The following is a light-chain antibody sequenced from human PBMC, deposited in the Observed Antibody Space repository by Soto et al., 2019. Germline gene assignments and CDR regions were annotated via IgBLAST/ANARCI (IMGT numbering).Light chain of an antibody. J-gene: IGKJ5*01. CDR1: KNINTW. V-gene: IGKV1-5*01. CDR2: DAS. Sequence: DIQMTQSPSTLSASVGDRVTITCRASKNINTWVAWYQQKPGKAPKPLIYDASTLKTGVPSRFSGSGSGSEFNFTITGLQPDDFATYFCQQYNTYSTFGQGTRLEIK. CDR3: QQYNTYST.